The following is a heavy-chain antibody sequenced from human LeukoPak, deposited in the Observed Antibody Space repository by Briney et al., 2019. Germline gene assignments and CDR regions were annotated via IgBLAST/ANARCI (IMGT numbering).Heavy chain of an antibody. V-gene: IGHV3-30*02. Sequence: GGSLRLSCAASEFTFSSYAMHWVRQAPDKGLEWVAFIRYDGSNTYYADSVKGRFTISRDNSKNTLYLQMNSLRAEDTAVYYCAKDFFGSGSSLYNYFDYWGQGILVTVSS. J-gene: IGHJ4*02. D-gene: IGHD6-13*01. CDR2: IRYDGSNT. CDR3: AKDFFGSGSSLYNYFDY. CDR1: EFTFSSYA.